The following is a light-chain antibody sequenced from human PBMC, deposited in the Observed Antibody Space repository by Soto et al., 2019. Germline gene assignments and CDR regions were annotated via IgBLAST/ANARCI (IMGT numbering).Light chain of an antibody. CDR2: GAS. V-gene: IGKV3-20*01. CDR3: HQYGYSPNT. CDR1: RSVSSRY. Sequence: EIVLTQSPGTLSLSPGERATLSCRASRSVSSRYLAWYQQKPGQAPRLLIYGASSRATGIPDRFSGSGSGTDFTLTISRLEPEDFAVYHCHQYGYSPNTFGQGTKLKIK. J-gene: IGKJ2*01.